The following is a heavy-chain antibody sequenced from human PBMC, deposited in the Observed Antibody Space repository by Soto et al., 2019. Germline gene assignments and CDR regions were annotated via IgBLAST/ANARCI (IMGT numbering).Heavy chain of an antibody. CDR1: GLTFTDAC. CDR2: IKTKGDGGTA. J-gene: IGHJ4*02. V-gene: IGHV3-15*01. CDR3: TTLPLDY. Sequence: GGSLSLSCTASGLTFTDACMSWVRQAPGKGLEWVGRIKTKGDGGTADFAAPVKGRFTMSRDDSKNTLYLQLNNLKTEDTAVYYCTTLPLDYWGQGALVTVSS.